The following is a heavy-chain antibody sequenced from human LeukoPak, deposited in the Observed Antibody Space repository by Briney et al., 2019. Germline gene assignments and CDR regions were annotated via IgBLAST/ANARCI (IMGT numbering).Heavy chain of an antibody. Sequence: PGGSLRLSCTASGFTFSSYTMYWVRQPPGKGLEWVTVISYDGNYKYYADSVKGRFTISRDNSKKTLYLQMNSLRADDTALYYCARSLYYYDSSGYYDRVVRSNNYYMDVWGKGTTVTVSS. D-gene: IGHD3-22*01. V-gene: IGHV3-30*04. CDR3: ARSLYYYDSSGYYDRVVRSNNYYMDV. J-gene: IGHJ6*03. CDR1: GFTFSSYT. CDR2: ISYDGNYK.